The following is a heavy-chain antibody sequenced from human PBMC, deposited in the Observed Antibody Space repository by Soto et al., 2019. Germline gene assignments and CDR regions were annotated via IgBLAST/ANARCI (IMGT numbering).Heavy chain of an antibody. CDR2: IGGSGGSA. D-gene: IGHD3-9*01. Sequence: EVQLLESGGGLVQPGGSLRISCAASGFTLSSYAMSWVRQAPGKGLECLSTIGGSGGSAYYSDSVKGRFTITRDNSKNTLHLQMNSLRAEDTAVYYCAKASDYDDILTGLHWGQGTLVTVSA. V-gene: IGHV3-23*01. CDR3: AKASDYDDILTGLH. CDR1: GFTLSSYA. J-gene: IGHJ4*02.